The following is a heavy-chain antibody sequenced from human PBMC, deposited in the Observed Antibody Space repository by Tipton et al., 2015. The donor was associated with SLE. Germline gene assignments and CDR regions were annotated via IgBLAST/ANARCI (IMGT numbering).Heavy chain of an antibody. CDR3: ARDRSIIVAGNYFDY. J-gene: IGHJ4*02. V-gene: IGHV4-4*07. D-gene: IGHD6-19*01. CDR1: VGSISNSF. CDR2: IYTSGNT. Sequence: TLSLTCTVSVGSISNSFWSWIRQPAGKGLEWIGRIYTSGNTIYNPSLKSRVTMSLDTSKNQFSLKLSSVTAADTAVYYCARDRSIIVAGNYFDYWGQGALVTVSS.